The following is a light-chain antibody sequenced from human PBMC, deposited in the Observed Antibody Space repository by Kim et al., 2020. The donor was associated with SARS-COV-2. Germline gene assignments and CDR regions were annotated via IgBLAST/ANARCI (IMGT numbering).Light chain of an antibody. CDR1: QSVTSSY. CDR3: QQFGSSPWT. J-gene: IGKJ1*01. Sequence: EIVLTQSPGTLPLSPGDRVTLSCRASQSVTSSYIAWYQLKPGQAPTLLIYGASSRATGIPDRFSGSGSGTDFTLTISRLEPEDFAVYYCQQFGSSPWTFGQGTKVDIK. V-gene: IGKV3-20*01. CDR2: GAS.